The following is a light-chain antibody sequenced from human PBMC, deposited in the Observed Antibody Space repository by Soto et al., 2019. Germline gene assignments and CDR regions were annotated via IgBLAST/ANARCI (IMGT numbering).Light chain of an antibody. V-gene: IGLV2-8*01. CDR3: SSYAGSNNYV. Sequence: QSALTQPPSASGSPGQSVTISCTGTSSDIGGYNFVSWYQHHPDKATKLMIYEITKRPSGVPARFSGSKSDNTASLTGSGLQAEDEAEYYCSSYAGSNNYVFVTGTKLTVL. CDR1: SSDIGGYNF. J-gene: IGLJ1*01. CDR2: EIT.